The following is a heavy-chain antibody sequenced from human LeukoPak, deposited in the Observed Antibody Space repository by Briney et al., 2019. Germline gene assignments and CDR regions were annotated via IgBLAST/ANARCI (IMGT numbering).Heavy chain of an antibody. CDR2: ISASGDDT. D-gene: IGHD5-24*01. CDR1: GFNFRSNV. CDR3: ARPNGYNNYYFHY. J-gene: IGHJ4*02. V-gene: IGHV3-23*01. Sequence: GGSLRLSCAASGFNFRSNVMSWVRQAPGKGLQWVSSISASGDDTPYTDAVKGRFTIPRDNSKNTLYLRMNSLRAEDTAIYYCARPNGYNNYYFHYWGQGTLVTVSS.